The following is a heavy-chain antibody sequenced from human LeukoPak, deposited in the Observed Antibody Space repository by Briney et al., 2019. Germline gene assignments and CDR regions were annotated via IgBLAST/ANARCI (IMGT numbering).Heavy chain of an antibody. Sequence: PGGSLRLSCAASGFTFTSYGMHWVRQAPGKGLEWVALITYDGYYKYYSDSVKGRFTISSDTSKNTLYLQMNSLRAEDTAVYYCANINIGDSWGQGTLVTVSS. CDR3: ANINIGDS. J-gene: IGHJ4*02. CDR1: GFTFTSYG. CDR2: ITYDGYYK. V-gene: IGHV3-30*18.